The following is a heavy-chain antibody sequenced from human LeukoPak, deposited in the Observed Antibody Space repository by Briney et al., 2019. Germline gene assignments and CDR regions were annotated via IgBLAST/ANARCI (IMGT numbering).Heavy chain of an antibody. V-gene: IGHV3-74*01. CDR3: ARDLMGIAYRGAFYY. CDR1: GFTFSSYW. D-gene: IGHD6-13*01. Sequence: GGSLRLSCAASGFTFSSYWMHWVRQAPGKGLVWVSRINSDGSSTSYADSVKGRFTISRDNAKNSLYLQMNSLRAEDTAVYYCARDLMGIAYRGAFYYWGQGTLVTVSS. CDR2: INSDGSST. J-gene: IGHJ4*02.